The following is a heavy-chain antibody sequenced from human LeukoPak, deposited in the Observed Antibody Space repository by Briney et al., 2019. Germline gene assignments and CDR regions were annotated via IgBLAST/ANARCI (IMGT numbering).Heavy chain of an antibody. CDR1: GESYSDYY. Sequence: SETLSLTCAVYGESYSDYYWNWIRQTPGKGLEWIGEINHSGSTNYNPSLKSRVTISVDTSKNQFSLKLSSVTAADTAVYYCARGLSYLYYYDSSGYLWGQGTLVTVSS. CDR3: ARGLSYLYYYDSSGYL. D-gene: IGHD3-22*01. V-gene: IGHV4-34*01. CDR2: INHSGST. J-gene: IGHJ5*02.